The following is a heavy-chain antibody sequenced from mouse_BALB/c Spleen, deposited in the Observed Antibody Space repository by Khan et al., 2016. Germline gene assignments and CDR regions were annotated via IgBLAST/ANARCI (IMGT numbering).Heavy chain of an antibody. D-gene: IGHD1-1*01. CDR1: GYTFTNYG. V-gene: IGHV9-3-1*01. CDR3: ARYRYCAGSSMYFDV. J-gene: IGHJ1*01. CDR2: INTYSGES. Sequence: QIQLVQSGPELKKPEKTVKISCKASGYTFTNYGMNWVKQAPGKGLKWMGWINTYSGESTYADDFKGRFAFSLETSANTAYLQINNLKNEDTATYFCARYRYCAGSSMYFDVWGAGTTVTVSS.